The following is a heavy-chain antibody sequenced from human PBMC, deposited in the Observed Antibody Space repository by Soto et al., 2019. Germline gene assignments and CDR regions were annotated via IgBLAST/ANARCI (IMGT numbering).Heavy chain of an antibody. J-gene: IGHJ4*02. Sequence: QITLKESGPTLVKPTQTLTLTCTFSGFSLSTAGKNVAWIRQPPGKALEWLSVIYWDDDKRYSPSLKSRLTIAKDTSKNQVVLKMTNMDPLDTGTYYCAHSRGDGDYFPYWGQGTLVSVSS. CDR1: GFSLSTAGKN. CDR2: IYWDDDK. CDR3: AHSRGDGDYFPY. D-gene: IGHD3-16*01. V-gene: IGHV2-5*02.